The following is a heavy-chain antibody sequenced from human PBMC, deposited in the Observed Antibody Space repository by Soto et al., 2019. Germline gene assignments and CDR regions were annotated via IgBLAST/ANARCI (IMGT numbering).Heavy chain of an antibody. CDR2: INPNSGNT. V-gene: IGHV1-2*02. Sequence: ASVKVSCKASGYTFTGYYMHWVLQAPGQGLEWMGWINPNSGNTNYAQKFQGRVTITRDTSATTAYMELSSLRSEDTAVYYCARVKGWEDNPQADITGTTRGHYFDYWGQGTLVTVSS. CDR3: ARVKGWEDNPQADITGTTRGHYFDY. CDR1: GYTFTGYY. J-gene: IGHJ4*02. D-gene: IGHD1-7*01.